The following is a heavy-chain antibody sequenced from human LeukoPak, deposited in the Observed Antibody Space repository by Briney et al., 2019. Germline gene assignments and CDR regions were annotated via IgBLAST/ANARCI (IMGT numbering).Heavy chain of an antibody. CDR2: ISYDGSNK. D-gene: IGHD3-22*01. Sequence: GGSLRLSCAASGFTFSSYGMHWVRQAPGKGLVWVAVISYDGSNKYYADSVKGRFTITRDNSKNTLYLQMNSLRAEDTAVYYCARDMRGYYDSSADFDYWGQGTLVTVSS. CDR1: GFTFSSYG. J-gene: IGHJ4*02. CDR3: ARDMRGYYDSSADFDY. V-gene: IGHV3-30*03.